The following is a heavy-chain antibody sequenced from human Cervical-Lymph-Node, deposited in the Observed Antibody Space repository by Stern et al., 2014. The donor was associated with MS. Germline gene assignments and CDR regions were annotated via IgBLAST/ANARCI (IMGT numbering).Heavy chain of an antibody. CDR3: ARQRYFDY. J-gene: IGHJ4*02. CDR2: IFPGGSDI. CDR1: GYTFTSYW. V-gene: IGHV5-51*01. Sequence: EVQLVESGPEVKRPGESLKISCQASGYTFTSYWIGWVRQMPGKGLEWIAIIFPGGSDIGTSPSFQGQVPISPDKSSSTASLQGNNLKASDTAIYYCARQRYFDYWGQGTLVTVSS.